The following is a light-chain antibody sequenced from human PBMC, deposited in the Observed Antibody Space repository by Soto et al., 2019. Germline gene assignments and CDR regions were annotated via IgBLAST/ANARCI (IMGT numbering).Light chain of an antibody. Sequence: EIVLTQSAGTLSLSPGEGATLSCRASQSVSSYLAWYQQKPGQAPRLLIYGASNRATGIPDRFSGSGSGTDFTLTISRLEPEDFAVYYCQQYGSSGTFGQGTKVDIK. J-gene: IGKJ1*01. CDR1: QSVSSY. V-gene: IGKV3-20*01. CDR3: QQYGSSGT. CDR2: GAS.